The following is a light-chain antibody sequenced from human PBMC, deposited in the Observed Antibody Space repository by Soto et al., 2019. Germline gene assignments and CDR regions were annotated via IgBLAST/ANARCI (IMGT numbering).Light chain of an antibody. J-gene: IGLJ2*01. CDR3: SSYITSAIVV. V-gene: IGLV2-14*01. Sequence: QPVLTQPASVSASRGQSITISCPGTSSDVPGSNSVSWYQQHPGKAPILIIFDVFKRPSGVSDRFSASKSGNTASLTISGLQAEDEADYYCSSYITSAIVVFGGGTKLTVL. CDR2: DVF. CDR1: SSDVPGSNS.